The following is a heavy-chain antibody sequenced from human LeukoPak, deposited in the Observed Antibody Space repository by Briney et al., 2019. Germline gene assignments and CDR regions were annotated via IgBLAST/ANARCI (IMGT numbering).Heavy chain of an antibody. V-gene: IGHV4-34*01. D-gene: IGHD2-2*01. CDR1: GGSFSHYY. Sequence: SETLSLTCAVYGGSFSHYYWSWIRQPPGEGLEWVGEIDHRGSTNYNPSLKSRVTISVDTSKNQFSLKLTSVTAADTAVYYCARPRDCSSTTCSGPLDYWGQGTLVTVSS. CDR3: ARPRDCSSTTCSGPLDY. CDR2: IDHRGST. J-gene: IGHJ4*02.